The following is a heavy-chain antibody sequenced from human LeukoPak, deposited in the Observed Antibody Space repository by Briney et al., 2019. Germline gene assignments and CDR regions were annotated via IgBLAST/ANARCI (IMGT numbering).Heavy chain of an antibody. Sequence: GGSLRLSCAASGFSFSSFGMHWVRQAPGKGLEWVAVISYDGSNKYYADSVKGRFTISRDNSKNTLYLQMNSLRAEDAAVYYCASNIVGATPWVYYYYMDVWGKGTTVTVSS. CDR3: ASNIVGATPWVYYYYMDV. J-gene: IGHJ6*03. D-gene: IGHD1-26*01. V-gene: IGHV3-30*19. CDR2: ISYDGSNK. CDR1: GFSFSSFG.